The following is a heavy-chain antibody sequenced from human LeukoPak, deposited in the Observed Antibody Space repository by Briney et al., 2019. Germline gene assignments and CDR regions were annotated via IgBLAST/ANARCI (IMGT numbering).Heavy chain of an antibody. J-gene: IGHJ5*02. Sequence: GGSLRLSCAASGFSFSSNPMSWVRQAPGKGLEWVSYISSSSSVIQYADSVKGRFTISRDNAKNSLYLQMNSLRDKDTAVYYCARDPQHSWFDPWGQGTLVTVSS. CDR3: ARDPQHSWFDP. V-gene: IGHV3-48*02. CDR1: GFSFSSNP. CDR2: ISSSSSVI.